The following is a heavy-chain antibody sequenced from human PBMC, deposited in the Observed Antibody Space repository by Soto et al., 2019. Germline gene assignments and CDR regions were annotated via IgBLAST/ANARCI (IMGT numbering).Heavy chain of an antibody. V-gene: IGHV1-18*01. D-gene: IGHD1-1*01. Sequence: QVHLVQSGAEVKKPGASVKVSCKGSGYIFTTYGITWVRQAPGQGLEWMGWISAHNGNTNYAQKRQGRVTVTRDTSTSTAYMELRNLISDDTAVYYCARGRYGDYWGQGALVTVSS. CDR3: ARGRYGDY. J-gene: IGHJ4*02. CDR1: GYIFTTYG. CDR2: ISAHNGNT.